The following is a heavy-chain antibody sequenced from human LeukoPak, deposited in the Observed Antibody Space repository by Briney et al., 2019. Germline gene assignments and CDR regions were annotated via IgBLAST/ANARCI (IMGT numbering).Heavy chain of an antibody. CDR2: ISAYNGNT. CDR3: ARHIMGSSWYDY. V-gene: IGHV1-18*01. J-gene: IGHJ4*02. Sequence: GASVKVSCKASGYTFTSYGISGVRQPPGKGLEGVDWISAYNGNTNYAQKLQGRVTMTTDTSTSTAYMELRSLRSDDTAVYYCARHIMGSSWYDYWGQGTLVTVSS. CDR1: GYTFTSYG. D-gene: IGHD6-13*01.